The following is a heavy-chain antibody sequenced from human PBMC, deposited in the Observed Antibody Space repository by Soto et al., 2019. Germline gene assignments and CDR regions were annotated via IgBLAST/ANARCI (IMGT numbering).Heavy chain of an antibody. V-gene: IGHV1-18*01. CDR1: GYIFITYG. D-gene: IGHD2-15*01. Sequence: ASVKVSCKASGYIFITYGISWVRQAPGQGLEWMGRISPYNGNTNYAQNLQGRVTTTTVTSTSTAYMELRSLRSEDTAVYYCARVSCGSCYSAFDYWGQGTLVIVYS. CDR3: ARVSCGSCYSAFDY. J-gene: IGHJ4*02. CDR2: ISPYNGNT.